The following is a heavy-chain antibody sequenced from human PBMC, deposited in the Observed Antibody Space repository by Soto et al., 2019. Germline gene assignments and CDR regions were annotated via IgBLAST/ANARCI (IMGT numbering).Heavy chain of an antibody. J-gene: IGHJ5*02. CDR3: ATKGNYYDSSGYYFLLS. Sequence: HPGGSLRLSCAASGFTFSSYAMSWVRQAPGKGLEWVSSISGSGIRTYYADSVKGRFTISRDNSKNTLYLQMSSLRAEDTAVYYCATKGNYYDSSGYYFLLSWGQGTLVTVSS. CDR2: ISGSGIRT. V-gene: IGHV3-23*01. D-gene: IGHD3-22*01. CDR1: GFTFSSYA.